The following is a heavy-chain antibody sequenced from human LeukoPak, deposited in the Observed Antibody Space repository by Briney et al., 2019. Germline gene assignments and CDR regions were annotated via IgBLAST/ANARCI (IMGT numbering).Heavy chain of an antibody. CDR3: ARDVRIWGSYALDY. J-gene: IGHJ4*02. CDR2: VQPDGSAK. CDR1: GFTFKSNW. V-gene: IGHV3-7*01. Sequence: QPGGSLRLSCAASGFTFKSNWMNWVRQAPGKGLEWVAHVQPDGSAKIYADSVKGRFIISRDDAKNSLYLQMNSLRADDTAVYYCARDVRIWGSYALDYWGQGTLVTVSS. D-gene: IGHD3-16*01.